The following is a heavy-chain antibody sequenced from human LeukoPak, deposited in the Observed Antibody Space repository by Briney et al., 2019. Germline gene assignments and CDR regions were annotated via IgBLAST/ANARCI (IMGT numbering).Heavy chain of an antibody. Sequence: GGSLRLSCAASGFIFSSYWMSWVRQAPGKGLECVANIKEDGSDKKYVDSVKGRFTTSRDNAKNSLYLQMNSLRAEDTAVYYCARDPYSSFFGAFDIWGQGTMVTVSS. CDR3: ARDPYSSFFGAFDI. J-gene: IGHJ3*02. V-gene: IGHV3-7*04. CDR1: GFIFSSYW. D-gene: IGHD6-13*01. CDR2: IKEDGSDK.